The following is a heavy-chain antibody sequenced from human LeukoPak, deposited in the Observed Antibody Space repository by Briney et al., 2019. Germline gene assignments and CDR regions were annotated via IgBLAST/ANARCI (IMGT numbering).Heavy chain of an antibody. J-gene: IGHJ3*02. CDR3: ATGPYYNGSGSYFAFDI. D-gene: IGHD3-10*01. Sequence: ASVKVSCKVSGYTLTELSMHWVRQAPGKGLEWMGGIDPDDGETNYAQKFQGRVTMTAHTSTHTAYMGLSRLRSEDTAVYYCATGPYYNGSGSYFAFDIWGQGTMVTVSS. CDR1: GYTLTELS. CDR2: IDPDDGET. V-gene: IGHV1-24*01.